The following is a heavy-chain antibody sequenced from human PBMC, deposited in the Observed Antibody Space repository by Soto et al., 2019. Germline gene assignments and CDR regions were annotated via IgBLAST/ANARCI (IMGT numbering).Heavy chain of an antibody. J-gene: IGHJ6*02. CDR2: INHSGST. CDR3: ASLYSSPRKAYGMDV. Sequence: PSETLSLTCAVYGGSFSGYYWSWIRQPPGKGLEWIGEINHSGSTNYNPSLKSRVTISVDTSKNQFSLKLSSVTAADTAVYYCASLYSSPRKAYGMDVWGQGTTVTVSS. CDR1: GGSFSGYY. D-gene: IGHD6-13*01. V-gene: IGHV4-34*01.